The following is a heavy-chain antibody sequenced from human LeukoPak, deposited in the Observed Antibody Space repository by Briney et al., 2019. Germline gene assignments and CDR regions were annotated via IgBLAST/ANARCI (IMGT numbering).Heavy chain of an antibody. CDR1: GYTFTSYY. CDR2: IKPSGGST. J-gene: IGHJ3*02. D-gene: IGHD3-10*01. V-gene: IGHV1-46*01. Sequence: GASVKVFCKASGYTFTSYYMHWVRQAPGQGLEWMGIIKPSGGSTNYAQKFLGRVTMTRDTSTSTVYMELSSLRSDDTAVYYCARDSGPTNHAFDIWGQGTMVTVSS. CDR3: ARDSGPTNHAFDI.